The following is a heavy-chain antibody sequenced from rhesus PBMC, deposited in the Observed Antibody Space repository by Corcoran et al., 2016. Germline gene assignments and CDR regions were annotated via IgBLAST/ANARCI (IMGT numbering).Heavy chain of an antibody. CDR2: IDGNSAST. D-gene: IGHD5-12*01. Sequence: QVKLQQWGEGLVKPSETLSLTCAVYGGSISGYYSWSWSRQAPGKGAEWFGNIDGNSASTNYNPSLKNRVTISKDTSKNQFSLKLSSVTAADTAVYYCARRDTATVTRYYYGLDSWGQGVVVTVPS. CDR3: ARRDTATVTRYYYGLDS. CDR1: GGSISGYYS. J-gene: IGHJ6*01. V-gene: IGHV4-73*01.